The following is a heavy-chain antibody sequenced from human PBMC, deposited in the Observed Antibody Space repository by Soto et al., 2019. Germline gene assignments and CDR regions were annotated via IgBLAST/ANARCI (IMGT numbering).Heavy chain of an antibody. CDR3: AKDLLLTSYESDYFDY. V-gene: IGHV3-30*18. J-gene: IGHJ4*02. CDR2: ISYDGSNK. D-gene: IGHD5-12*01. CDR1: GFTFSSYG. Sequence: QVQLVESGGGVVQPGRSLRLSCAASGFTFSSYGMHWVRQAPGKGLEWVAVISYDGSNKYYADSVKGRFTISRDNSKNTLYPQMNSLRAEDTAVYYCAKDLLLTSYESDYFDYWGQGTLVTVSS.